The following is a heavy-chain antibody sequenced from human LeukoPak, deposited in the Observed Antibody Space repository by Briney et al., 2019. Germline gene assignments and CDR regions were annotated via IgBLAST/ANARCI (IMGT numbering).Heavy chain of an antibody. Sequence: GASVKVSCKASGYTFTGYYMHWVRQAPGQGLEWMGRINPNSGGTNYAQKFQGRVTMTRDTSISTAYMELGRLRSDDTAVYYCARSGASYSNFDYWGQGTLVTVSS. CDR1: GYTFTGYY. CDR2: INPNSGGT. CDR3: ARSGASYSNFDY. V-gene: IGHV1-2*06. D-gene: IGHD1-26*01. J-gene: IGHJ4*02.